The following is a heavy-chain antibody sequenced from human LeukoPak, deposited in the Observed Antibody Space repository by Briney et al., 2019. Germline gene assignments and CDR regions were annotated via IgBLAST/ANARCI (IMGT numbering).Heavy chain of an antibody. CDR1: GFTFNSYS. Sequence: GGSLRLSCAASGFTFNSYSMNWVRQAPGKGLEWVSSISSSSSYIYYADSVKGRFTISRDNAKNSLYLQMNSLRAEDTAVYYCARDLRQEYYGMDVWGQGTTVTVSS. J-gene: IGHJ6*02. V-gene: IGHV3-21*01. CDR3: ARDLRQEYYGMDV. D-gene: IGHD5/OR15-5a*01. CDR2: ISSSSSYI.